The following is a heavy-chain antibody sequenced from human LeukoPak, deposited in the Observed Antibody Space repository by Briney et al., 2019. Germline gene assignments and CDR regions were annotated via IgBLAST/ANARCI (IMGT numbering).Heavy chain of an antibody. D-gene: IGHD6-13*01. CDR2: IHYSGTT. CDR3: ARYSSTAGWLDP. V-gene: IGHV4-39*01. Sequence: SETLPLTCTVSGGSISSSYHYWAWIRQPPEKGLEWIGTIHYSGTTYSDPSLKSRVTISVDTSKNQFSLRLTSVTAADTGIYYCARYSSTAGWLDPWGQGTLVTVSS. CDR1: GGSISSSYHY. J-gene: IGHJ5*02.